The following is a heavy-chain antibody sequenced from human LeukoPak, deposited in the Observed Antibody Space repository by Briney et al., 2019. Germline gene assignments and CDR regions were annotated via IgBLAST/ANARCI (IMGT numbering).Heavy chain of an antibody. Sequence: GGSLRLSCAASGFTFSSYGMHWVRQAPGKGLEWVAVIWYDGSNKYYTDSVKGRLTISRDNSKNTLYLQMNSLRAEDTAIYYCAREGPRGNSQFDYWGQGTLVTVSS. CDR2: IWYDGSNK. CDR3: AREGPRGNSQFDY. CDR1: GFTFSSYG. J-gene: IGHJ4*02. D-gene: IGHD2/OR15-2a*01. V-gene: IGHV3-33*01.